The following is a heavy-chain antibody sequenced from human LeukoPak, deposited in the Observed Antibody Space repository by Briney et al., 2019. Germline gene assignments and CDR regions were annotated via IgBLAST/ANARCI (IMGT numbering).Heavy chain of an antibody. J-gene: IGHJ4*02. D-gene: IGHD6-6*01. CDR3: ATEGHSSSTY. V-gene: IGHV1-18*01. CDR2: ISAYNGNT. CDR1: GGTFSSYA. Sequence: GASVKVSCKASGGTFSSYAISWVRQAPGQGLEWMGWISAYNGNTNYAQKLQGRVTMTTDTSTSTAYMELRSLRSDDTAVYYCATEGHSSSTYWGQGTLVTVSS.